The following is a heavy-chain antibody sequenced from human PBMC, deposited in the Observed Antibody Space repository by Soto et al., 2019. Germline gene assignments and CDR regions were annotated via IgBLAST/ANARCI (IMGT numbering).Heavy chain of an antibody. V-gene: IGHV4-4*07. D-gene: IGHD5-18*01. J-gene: IGHJ4*02. CDR2: IYTSGST. CDR1: CGSISSYY. Sequence: SETLSLTCTFSCGSISSYYWSWIRQPAGKGLEWIGRIYTSGSTNYNPSLKSRVTMSVDTSKNQFSLKLSSVTAADTAVYYCARDVPGYSYGNAYFDYWGQGTLVTVSS. CDR3: ARDVPGYSYGNAYFDY.